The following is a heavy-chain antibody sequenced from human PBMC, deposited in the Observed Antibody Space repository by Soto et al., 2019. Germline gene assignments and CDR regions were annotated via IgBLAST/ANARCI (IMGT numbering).Heavy chain of an antibody. J-gene: IGHJ4*02. CDR3: AKLLSVVAAMGYFDY. V-gene: IGHV3-23*01. CDR1: GFTFSSYA. D-gene: IGHD2-15*01. CDR2: ISGSGGST. Sequence: WGSLRLSCAASGFTFSSYAMSWVRQAPGKGLEWVSAISGSGGSTYYADSVKGRFTISRDNSKNTLYLQMNSLRAEDTAVYYCAKLLSVVAAMGYFDYWGQGTLVTVSS.